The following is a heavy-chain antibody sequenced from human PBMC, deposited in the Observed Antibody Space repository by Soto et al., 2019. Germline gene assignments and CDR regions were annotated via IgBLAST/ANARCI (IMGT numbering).Heavy chain of an antibody. CDR2: ISSSSSYI. CDR3: ARDDDSSGWYRRGGSGGNFDY. D-gene: IGHD6-19*01. J-gene: IGHJ4*02. Sequence: GGSLRLSCAASGFTFSSYSMNWVRQAPGKGLEWVSSISSSSSYIYYADSVKGRFTISRDNAKNSRYLQMNSLRAEDTAVYYCARDDDSSGWYRRGGSGGNFDYWGQGTLVTVSS. CDR1: GFTFSSYS. V-gene: IGHV3-21*01.